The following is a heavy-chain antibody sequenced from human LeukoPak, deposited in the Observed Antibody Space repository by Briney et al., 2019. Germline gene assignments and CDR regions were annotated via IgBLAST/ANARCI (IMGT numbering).Heavy chain of an antibody. CDR3: GRDGPGIAVAGYFDY. D-gene: IGHD6-19*01. J-gene: IGHJ4*02. CDR1: GFTFSDYY. V-gene: IGHV3-11*04. CDR2: ISSSGSTI. Sequence: GGSLRLSCAASGFTFSDYYMSWIRQAPGKGLEWVSYISSSGSTIYYADSVKGRFTISRDNSKNTLYLEMNSVRREDTAVYYCGRDGPGIAVAGYFDYWGQGTLVTVSS.